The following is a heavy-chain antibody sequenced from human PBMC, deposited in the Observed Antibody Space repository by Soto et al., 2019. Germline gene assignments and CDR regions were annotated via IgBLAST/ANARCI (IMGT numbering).Heavy chain of an antibody. CDR1: GGTFSSYA. CDR2: IIPIFGTA. Sequence: SVKVSCKASGGTFSSYAISWVRQAPGQGLEWMGGIIPIFGTANYAQKFQGRVTITADESTSTAYMELSSLRSADTAVYYCARRGIVGARGAFDIWGQGTMVTVSS. V-gene: IGHV1-69*13. J-gene: IGHJ3*02. CDR3: ARRGIVGARGAFDI. D-gene: IGHD1-26*01.